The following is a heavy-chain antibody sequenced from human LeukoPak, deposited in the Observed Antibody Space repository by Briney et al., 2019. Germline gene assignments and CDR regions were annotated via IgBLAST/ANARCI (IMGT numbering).Heavy chain of an antibody. Sequence: ASVKVSCKASGYTFTTYGISWVRQAPGQGLEWMGWISADNGNTNYAQKLQGRVTMTTDTSTSTAYMELRSLRSDDTAVYYCARGWSTMVRGVSYYYYYMDVWGKGTTVTVSS. D-gene: IGHD3-10*01. CDR3: ARGWSTMVRGVSYYYYYMDV. J-gene: IGHJ6*03. V-gene: IGHV1-18*01. CDR1: GYTFTTYG. CDR2: ISADNGNT.